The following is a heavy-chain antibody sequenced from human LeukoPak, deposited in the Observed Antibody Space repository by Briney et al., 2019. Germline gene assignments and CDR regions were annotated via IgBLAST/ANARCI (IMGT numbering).Heavy chain of an antibody. Sequence: PSETLSLTCTVSGGSISSYYWSWLRQPAGKGLEWIGRIYTSGSTNYNPSLKSRVTMSVDTSKNQFSLKLSSVTAADTAVYYCARYCSGGSCWEYDAFDIWGQGTTVTVSS. J-gene: IGHJ3*02. CDR2: IYTSGST. V-gene: IGHV4-4*07. D-gene: IGHD2-15*01. CDR3: ARYCSGGSCWEYDAFDI. CDR1: GGSISSYY.